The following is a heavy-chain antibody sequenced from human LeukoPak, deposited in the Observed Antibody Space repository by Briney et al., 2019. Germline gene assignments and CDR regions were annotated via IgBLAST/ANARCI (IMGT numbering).Heavy chain of an antibody. V-gene: IGHV3-7*01. D-gene: IGHD6-13*01. Sequence: GGSLRLSGAASGFTSGDYSMTCVRQAPGKGVEWVANINLDGCDRFYVGFVKGRFTISRDNADNSLYLQMNSLRAEDTAVYYCGRVIAGAIDYWGQGTPVTVSS. CDR2: INLDGCDR. CDR1: GFTSGDYS. CDR3: GRVIAGAIDY. J-gene: IGHJ4*02.